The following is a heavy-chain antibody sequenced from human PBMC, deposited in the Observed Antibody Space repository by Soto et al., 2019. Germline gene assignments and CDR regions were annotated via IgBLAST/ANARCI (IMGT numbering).Heavy chain of an antibody. CDR2: INPILSMS. J-gene: IGHJ4*02. CDR3: ASSYGSGYRAFDY. CDR1: GDTFTFYS. Sequence: QVQLVQSGAEVKRPGSSVKVSCKASGDTFTFYSINWVRQAPGLGLEWMGRINPILSMSNYAQRLQGRVPLTAEKATSTAYMELSSLRSEDTATYYCASSYGSGYRAFDYWGQGALVTVSS. V-gene: IGHV1-69*02. D-gene: IGHD3-10*01.